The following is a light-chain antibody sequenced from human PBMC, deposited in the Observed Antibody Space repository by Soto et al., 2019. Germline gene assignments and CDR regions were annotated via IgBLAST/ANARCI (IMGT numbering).Light chain of an antibody. CDR1: QGIGVT. CDR3: QRYNDWPLT. J-gene: IGKJ4*01. Sequence: EIVMTQSPAILSVSPGEGATLSCRASQGIGVTLAWYQQKPGQNPRLLIYNAFTRATGVPARFSGSGSGTDFTLTINSLQAEDFAVYYWQRYNDWPLTFGGGTKVDIK. CDR2: NAF. V-gene: IGKV3-15*01.